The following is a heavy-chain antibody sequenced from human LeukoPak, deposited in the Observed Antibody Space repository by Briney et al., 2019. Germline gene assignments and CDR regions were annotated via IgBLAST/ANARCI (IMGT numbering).Heavy chain of an antibody. CDR3: ARVLGGIVPDAFDI. Sequence: PGRSQRLSCVASGFRVSNYGTHWVRQAPGKGLEWVAIIWYDGSNKDYGDSVKGRFTISRDESRNTLYLHMNSLRVEDTAVYYCARVLGGIVPDAFDIWGQGTKVTVSS. V-gene: IGHV3-33*01. J-gene: IGHJ3*02. CDR1: GFRVSNYG. CDR2: IWYDGSNK. D-gene: IGHD3-16*01.